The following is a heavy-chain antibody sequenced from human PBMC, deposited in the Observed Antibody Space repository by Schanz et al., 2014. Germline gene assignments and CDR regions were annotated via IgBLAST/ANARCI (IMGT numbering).Heavy chain of an antibody. V-gene: IGHV4-59*06. Sequence: QVKLQESGPGLVKPSETLSLTCNVSGGSISSSFWSWIRQPPGKGLEWIGYISYSGSTSFNPSLKSRLPMSVDTSKNQFSLRLSSVTAADTAVYYCARHGGIPYYPMDVWGQGTTVAVSS. CDR2: ISYSGST. J-gene: IGHJ6*02. D-gene: IGHD3-16*01. CDR3: ARHGGIPYYPMDV. CDR1: GGSISSSF.